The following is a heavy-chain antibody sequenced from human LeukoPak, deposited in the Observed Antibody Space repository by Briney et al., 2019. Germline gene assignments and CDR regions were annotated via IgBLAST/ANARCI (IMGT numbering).Heavy chain of an antibody. Sequence: GGSLRLSCAASGFTISSNYMTWVRQAPGRGLQWVSVIYSDGSTFYADSVKGRFTISRDSSKNTLYLQMNSLRAEDTAVYYCARDHRIGGSWGQGTLDTVSS. D-gene: IGHD3-16*01. V-gene: IGHV3-53*01. CDR2: IYSDGST. J-gene: IGHJ4*02. CDR1: GFTISSNY. CDR3: ARDHRIGGS.